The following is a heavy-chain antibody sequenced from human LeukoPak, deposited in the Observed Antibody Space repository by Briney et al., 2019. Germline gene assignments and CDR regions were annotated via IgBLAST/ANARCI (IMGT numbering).Heavy chain of an antibody. D-gene: IGHD4-17*01. Sequence: SGGSLRLSCAASGFTFSSYAMSWVRQAPGKGLEWVSLISWDGDSTYYADSVKGRFTISRDNSKNSLYLQMNSLRTEDTALYYCAKDSAHLDTVTTLSYFDYWGQGTLVTVSS. CDR3: AKDSAHLDTVTTLSYFDY. CDR2: ISWDGDST. J-gene: IGHJ4*02. CDR1: GFTFSSYA. V-gene: IGHV3-43*02.